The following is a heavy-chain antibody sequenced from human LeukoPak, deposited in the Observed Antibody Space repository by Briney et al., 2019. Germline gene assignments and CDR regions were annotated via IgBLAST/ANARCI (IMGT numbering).Heavy chain of an antibody. D-gene: IGHD6-13*01. CDR3: ARDWKMIEEQQLVDYYYGMDV. V-gene: IGHV1-18*01. Sequence: ASVKVSCKASGYTFTSYGISWVRQAPGQGLEWMGWISAYNGNTNYAQKLQGRVTMTTDTSTSTAYMELRSLRSDDTAVYYCARDWKMIEEQQLVDYYYGMDVWGQGTTVTVSS. CDR2: ISAYNGNT. J-gene: IGHJ6*02. CDR1: GYTFTSYG.